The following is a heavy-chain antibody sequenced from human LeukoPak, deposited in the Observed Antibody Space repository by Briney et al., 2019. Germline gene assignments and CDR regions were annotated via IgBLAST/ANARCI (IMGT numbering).Heavy chain of an antibody. D-gene: IGHD3-22*01. J-gene: IGHJ4*02. V-gene: IGHV1-46*01. CDR3: ARISPRPRGLLMYDY. CDR2: INPSGGST. Sequence: ASVKVSCKASGYTFTSYYMHWVRQAPGQGLEWMGIINPSGGSTSYAQKFQGRVTMTRDMSTSTVYMELSSLRSEVTAVYYCARISPRPRGLLMYDYWGQGTLVTVSS. CDR1: GYTFTSYY.